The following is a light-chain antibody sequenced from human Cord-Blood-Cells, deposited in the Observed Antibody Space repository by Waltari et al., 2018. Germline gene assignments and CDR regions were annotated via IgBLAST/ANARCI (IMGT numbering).Light chain of an antibody. Sequence: SYELTQPPSVSVSPGQTASITCSGDKLGDKYACWYQQKPGQSPVLVIYQYSKRPSGIPERFSGSNSGNTATLTISGTQAMDEADYYCQAWDSSTRVFGGGTKLTVL. V-gene: IGLV3-1*01. CDR2: QYS. CDR1: KLGDKY. J-gene: IGLJ3*02. CDR3: QAWDSSTRV.